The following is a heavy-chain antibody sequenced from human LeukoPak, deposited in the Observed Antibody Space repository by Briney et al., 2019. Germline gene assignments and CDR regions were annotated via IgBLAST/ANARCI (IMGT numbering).Heavy chain of an antibody. V-gene: IGHV4-4*02. CDR1: GGSISSSNW. CDR2: IYHSGST. CDR3: ARLPIGYCSGGSCSVRFDP. J-gene: IGHJ5*02. Sequence: SGTLSLTCAVSGGSISSSNWWSWVRQPPGKGLEWIGEIYHSGSTNYNPSLKSRVTISVDKSKNQFSLKLSSVTAADTAVYYCARLPIGYCSGGSCSVRFDPWGQGTLVTVSS. D-gene: IGHD2-15*01.